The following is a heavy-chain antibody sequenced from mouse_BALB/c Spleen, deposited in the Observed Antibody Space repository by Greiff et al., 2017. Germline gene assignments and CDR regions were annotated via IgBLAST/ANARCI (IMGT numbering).Heavy chain of an antibody. CDR3: TSYYGYDVWYFDV. V-gene: IGHV6-6*02. J-gene: IGHJ1*01. D-gene: IGHD2-9*01. Sequence: EVQLVESGGGLVQPGGSMKLSCVASGFTFSNYWMNWVRQSPEKGLEWVAEIRLKSNNYATHYAESVKGRFTISRDDSKSSVYLQMNNLRAEDTGIYYCTSYYGYDVWYFDVWGAGTTVTVSS. CDR2: IRLKSNNYAT. CDR1: GFTFSNYW.